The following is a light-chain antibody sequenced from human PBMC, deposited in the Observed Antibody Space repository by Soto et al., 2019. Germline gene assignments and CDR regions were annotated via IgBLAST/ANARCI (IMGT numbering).Light chain of an antibody. J-gene: IGKJ1*01. CDR1: QSISNR. CDR3: QQYNTYSWT. V-gene: IGKV1-5*03. Sequence: DIQMTQFPSTLSASVGDRVTITCRASQSISNRLAWFQQKSGEAPKILINKVSSLESGVPSRFSGSGSGTEFTLTISSLQPDDFATYYCQQYNTYSWTFGQGTTVEIK. CDR2: KVS.